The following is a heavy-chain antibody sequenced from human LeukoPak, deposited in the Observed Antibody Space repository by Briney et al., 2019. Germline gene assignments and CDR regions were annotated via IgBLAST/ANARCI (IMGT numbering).Heavy chain of an antibody. CDR1: GGTFSSYA. CDR3: ARDLIDYYDSSGYSHFDY. D-gene: IGHD3-22*01. V-gene: IGHV1-69*13. J-gene: IGHJ4*02. Sequence: SLKVSCKASGGTFSSYASSWVRQAPGQGLEWMGGIIPIFGTANYAQKFQGRVTITADESTSTAYMELSSLRSEDTAVYYCARDLIDYYDSSGYSHFDYWGQGTLVTVSS. CDR2: IIPIFGTA.